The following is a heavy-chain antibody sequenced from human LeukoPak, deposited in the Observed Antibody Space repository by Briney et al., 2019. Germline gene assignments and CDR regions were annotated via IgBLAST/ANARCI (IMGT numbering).Heavy chain of an antibody. D-gene: IGHD1-26*01. CDR1: GDSVSSNSAT. J-gene: IGHJ4*02. CDR3: ARGELRSLLYYFDS. CDR2: TYYRSKWYT. V-gene: IGHV6-1*01. Sequence: SQTLSLTCDISGDSVSSNSATWNWIRQSSSRGLEWLGRTYYRSKWYTDYAVSLKSRITINPDTSKNQFSLQLDSVTPEDTAVYYCARGELRSLLYYFDSWGQGTLVTVSS.